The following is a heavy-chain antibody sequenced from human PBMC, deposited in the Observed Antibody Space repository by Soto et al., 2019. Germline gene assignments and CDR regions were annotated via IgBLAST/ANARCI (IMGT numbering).Heavy chain of an antibody. CDR2: INSDGSST. D-gene: IGHD1-7*01. Sequence: GGSLRLSCAASGFTFSSYWMHWVRQAPGKGLVWVSRINSDGSSTSYADSVKGRFTISRDNAKNTLYLQMNSLRAEDTAVYYCASIPRSRYNWNYYNYWGQGTLVTVSS. CDR1: GFTFSSYW. CDR3: ASIPRSRYNWNYYNY. J-gene: IGHJ4*02. V-gene: IGHV3-74*01.